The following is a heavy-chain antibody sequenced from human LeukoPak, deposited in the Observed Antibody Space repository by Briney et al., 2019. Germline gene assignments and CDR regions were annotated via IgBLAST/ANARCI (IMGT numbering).Heavy chain of an antibody. CDR2: INHSGST. Sequence: SEALSLTCAVYGGSFSGYYWSWIRQPPGKGLEWIGEINHSGSTNYNPSLKSRVTISVDTSKNQFSLKLSSVTAADTAVYYCARGQRDYYGSGSYSRYWGQGTLVTVSS. J-gene: IGHJ4*02. CDR1: GGSFSGYY. V-gene: IGHV4-34*01. D-gene: IGHD3-10*01. CDR3: ARGQRDYYGSGSYSRY.